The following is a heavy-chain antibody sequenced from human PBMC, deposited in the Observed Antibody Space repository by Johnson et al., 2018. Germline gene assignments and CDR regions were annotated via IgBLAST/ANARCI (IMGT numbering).Heavy chain of an antibody. J-gene: IGHJ3*02. V-gene: IGHV4-31*03. CDR2: IYNSWTT. Sequence: QVQLQESGPGLVKPSQTLSLTCTVSGDSITSSGYYWSWIRQHPGKGLEWIGYIYNSWTTYYNPSLKSRVIISVYTSHNQFSLKLRSVTAAYPALCYCARGSSSANSWFVGFDMWGQGTMVTCSA. CDR1: GDSITSSGYY. D-gene: IGHD4/OR15-4a*01. CDR3: ARGSSSANSWFVGFDM.